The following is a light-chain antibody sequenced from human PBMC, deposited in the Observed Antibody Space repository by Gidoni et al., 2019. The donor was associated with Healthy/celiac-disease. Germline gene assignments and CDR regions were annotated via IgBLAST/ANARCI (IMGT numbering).Light chain of an antibody. V-gene: IGLV3-25*03. J-gene: IGLJ2*01. CDR3: QSADSRGTYVV. Sequence: SYELTQPPSVSVSPGQTARITCSGDALPKQYAYWYQPKPGQAPVLVIYKDSERPSGIPERFSGSSSGTTVTLTISGVQEEDEADYYCQSADSRGTYVVFGGGTKLTVL. CDR2: KDS. CDR1: ALPKQY.